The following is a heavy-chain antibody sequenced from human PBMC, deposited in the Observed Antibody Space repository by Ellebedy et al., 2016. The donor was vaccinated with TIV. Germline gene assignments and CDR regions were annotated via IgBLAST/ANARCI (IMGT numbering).Heavy chain of an antibody. CDR3: ARDLEYCSGGRCSNWFDP. Sequence: AASVKVSCKASGYTFSGYYIHWVRQAPGQGLEWMGWINPNSDSTNYAQTFQVRVTMTRDTSISTAYMDLSRLRSDDTAVYYCARDLEYCSGGRCSNWFDPWGQGTLVTVSS. D-gene: IGHD2-15*01. CDR1: GYTFSGYY. J-gene: IGHJ5*02. CDR2: INPNSDST. V-gene: IGHV1-2*02.